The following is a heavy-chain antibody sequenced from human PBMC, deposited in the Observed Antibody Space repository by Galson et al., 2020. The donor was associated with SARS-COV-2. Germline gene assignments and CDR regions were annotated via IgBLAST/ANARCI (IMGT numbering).Heavy chain of an antibody. CDR3: ALGNDYTWET. Sequence: SQTLSLTCAVSGDSVINNWWSLVRQPPEKGLEWIGEIHHSGTTNYNPSLRSRVSMSLDTSKNQFSLQLTSVTAADTAVYYCALGNDYTWETWGPGTLVTVSS. CDR1: GDSVINNW. V-gene: IGHV4-4*02. J-gene: IGHJ4*02. D-gene: IGHD5-12*01. CDR2: IHHSGTT.